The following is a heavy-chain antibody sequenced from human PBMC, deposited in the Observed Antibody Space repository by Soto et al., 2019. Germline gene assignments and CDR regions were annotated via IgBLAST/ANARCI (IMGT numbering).Heavy chain of an antibody. Sequence: ASVKVSCKASGYTFTSYCISWVRQAPGQGLEWMGWISAYNGNTNYPQSLQGRLTMTTDTSTTTAYMELRSLRSDDTAVYYCARDPYHVLRVNAPTLYGMDVWGKGTTVTVSS. CDR1: GYTFTSYC. V-gene: IGHV1-18*01. J-gene: IGHJ6*04. CDR2: ISAYNGNT. D-gene: IGHD3-10*02. CDR3: ARDPYHVLRVNAPTLYGMDV.